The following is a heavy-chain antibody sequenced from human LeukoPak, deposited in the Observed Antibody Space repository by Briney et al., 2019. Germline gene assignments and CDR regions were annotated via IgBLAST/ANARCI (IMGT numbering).Heavy chain of an antibody. Sequence: GGSLRLSCAASGFTVSSNYMSWVRQAPGKGLEWVSVIYSGGSTYYADSVKGRFTISRDNSKNTLYLQMNSLRAEVTAVYYCARMGIAAAGLYCFDYWGQGTLVTVSS. CDR3: ARMGIAAAGLYCFDY. D-gene: IGHD6-13*01. V-gene: IGHV3-53*01. CDR2: IYSGGST. CDR1: GFTVSSNY. J-gene: IGHJ4*02.